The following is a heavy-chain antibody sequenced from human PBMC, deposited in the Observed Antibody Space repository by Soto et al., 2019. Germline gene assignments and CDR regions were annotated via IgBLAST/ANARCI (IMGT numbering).Heavy chain of an antibody. D-gene: IGHD3-3*01. CDR2: ISYDATHK. V-gene: IGHV3-30*18. CDR1: GFTFSTYG. CDR3: AKGAVQDLWSGYYTLFDY. J-gene: IGHJ4*02. Sequence: HPGGSLRLSCAASGFTFSTYGMHWVRQAPGKGLEWVAVISYDATHKYYADSLKGRFTISRDNSKNTLYLQMNSLRAEDTAVYYCAKGAVQDLWSGYYTLFDYWGQGTLVTVSS.